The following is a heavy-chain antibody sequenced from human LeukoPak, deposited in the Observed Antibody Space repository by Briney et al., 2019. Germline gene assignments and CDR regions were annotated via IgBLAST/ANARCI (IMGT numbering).Heavy chain of an antibody. Sequence: GGSLRLSCAASGFTFSSYAMSWVCQAPGKGLEWVSAISGSGGSTYYADSVKGRFTISRDNSKNTLYLQMNSLRAEDTAVYYCAKGGNWNYVGYWGQGTLVTVSS. V-gene: IGHV3-23*01. CDR3: AKGGNWNYVGY. D-gene: IGHD1-1*01. CDR2: ISGSGGST. CDR1: GFTFSSYA. J-gene: IGHJ4*02.